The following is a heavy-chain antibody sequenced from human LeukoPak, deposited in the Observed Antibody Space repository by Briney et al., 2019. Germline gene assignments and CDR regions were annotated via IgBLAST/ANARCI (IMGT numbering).Heavy chain of an antibody. CDR2: SGSGGSP. Sequence: GGSLRLSCAASGFTFTNYAMNWVRQAPGKGLEWVSTSGSGGSPFYADSVKGRFTISRDNSRNTLYLQMNSLRVEDTAVYYCAKGGSGWYPGFDYWGQGILVSVSS. CDR1: GFTFTNYA. J-gene: IGHJ4*02. D-gene: IGHD6-19*01. V-gene: IGHV3-23*01. CDR3: AKGGSGWYPGFDY.